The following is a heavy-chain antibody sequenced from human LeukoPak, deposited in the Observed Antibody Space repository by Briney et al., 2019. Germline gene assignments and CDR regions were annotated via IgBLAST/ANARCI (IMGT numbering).Heavy chain of an antibody. J-gene: IGHJ2*01. CDR2: LYYSWNT. CDR3: ARRGPGNWYFDL. CDR1: GGSISSYY. Sequence: SETLSLTCTVSGGSISSYYWSWIRQPPGKGLEWIGYLYYSWNTNYNPSFKSRVTISVDTSKNQFSLNLSSVTAADTAVFYCARRGPGNWYFDLWGRGTLVTVSS. V-gene: IGHV4-59*08.